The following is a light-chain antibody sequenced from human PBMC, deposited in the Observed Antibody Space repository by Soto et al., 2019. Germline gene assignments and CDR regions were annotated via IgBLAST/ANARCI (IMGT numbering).Light chain of an antibody. CDR3: GTWGSSLSAGGV. Sequence: QSVLTQPPSVSAAPGQKVTISCSGSSSNIGNNYVSWYQQLPGTAPKLLIYDNNKRPSGIPDRFSGSKSGTSATLDITGLQTGDEADYYCGTWGSSLSAGGVFGGGTKLTVL. J-gene: IGLJ3*02. V-gene: IGLV1-51*01. CDR2: DNN. CDR1: SSNIGNNY.